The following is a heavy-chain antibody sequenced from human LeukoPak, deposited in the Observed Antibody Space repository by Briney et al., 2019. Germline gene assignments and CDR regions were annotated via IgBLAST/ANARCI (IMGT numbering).Heavy chain of an antibody. CDR2: IHHSGTA. V-gene: IGHV4-38-2*01. CDR3: ARPFKDTTMTSGFDY. D-gene: IGHD4-17*01. CDR1: GYSISSGYY. J-gene: IGHJ4*02. Sequence: PSETLSLTCAVSGYSISSGYYWGWIRQPPGKGLEWIGSIHHSGTAYYNPSLKSRVTISVDTSKNQFSLNLSSVTAADTAVYYCARPFKDTTMTSGFDYWGQGTLVTVSS.